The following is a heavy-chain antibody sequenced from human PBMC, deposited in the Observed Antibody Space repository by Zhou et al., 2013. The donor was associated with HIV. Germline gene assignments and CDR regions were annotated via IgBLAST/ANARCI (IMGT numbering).Heavy chain of an antibody. CDR3: ARLAGEGGTRYSSSSENY. CDR1: GGTFSSYA. V-gene: IGHV1-69*05. Sequence: QVQLVQSGAEVKKPGSSVKVSCKASGGTFSSYAISWVRQAPGQGLEWMGGIIPIFGTANYAQKFQGRVTITTDESTSTAYMELSSLRSEDTAVYYCARLAGEGGTRYSSSSENYWGQGNPGHRLL. J-gene: IGHJ4*02. D-gene: IGHD6-6*01. CDR2: IIPIFGTA.